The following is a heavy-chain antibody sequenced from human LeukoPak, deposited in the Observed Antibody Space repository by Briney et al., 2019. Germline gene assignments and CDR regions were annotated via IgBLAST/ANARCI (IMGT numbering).Heavy chain of an antibody. CDR3: ARDIGYCSGGSCSGIYF. D-gene: IGHD2-15*01. Sequence: SGGSLRLSCAASGITFSSYNMNWVRQAPGKGLEWVSSISSSSSYIYYADSVKGRFTISRDNAKNSLYLQMNSLRAEDTAVYYCARDIGYCSGGSCSGIYFWGQGTLVTVSS. V-gene: IGHV3-21*06. CDR2: ISSSSSYI. CDR1: GITFSSYN. J-gene: IGHJ4*02.